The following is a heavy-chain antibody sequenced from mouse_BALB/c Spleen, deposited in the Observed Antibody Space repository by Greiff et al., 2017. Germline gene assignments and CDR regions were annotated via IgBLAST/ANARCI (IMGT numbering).Heavy chain of an antibody. CDR2: ISCYNGAT. CDR3: ARDHYYGTGGFAY. D-gene: IGHD1-2*01. V-gene: IGHV1S34*01. Sequence: LVKTGASVKISCKASGYSFTGYYMHWVKQSHGKSLEWIGYISCYNGATSYNQKFKGKATFTVDTSSSTAYMQFNSLTSEDSAVYYCARDHYYGTGGFAYWGQGTLVTVSA. CDR1: GYSFTGYY. J-gene: IGHJ3*01.